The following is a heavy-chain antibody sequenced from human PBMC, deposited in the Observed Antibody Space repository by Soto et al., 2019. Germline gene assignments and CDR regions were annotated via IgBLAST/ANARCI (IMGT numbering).Heavy chain of an antibody. J-gene: IGHJ4*02. D-gene: IGHD3-16*02. Sequence: ASVKVSFKASGYTFIGYSIHWFRQAPGQGLEWMGRINPNSGETNFAQTFRGRVTMTTDTSISTAFMELSRLTSDDTAVYYCARGGLYSYPYWGQGTLVTVSS. CDR3: ARGGLYSYPY. V-gene: IGHV1-2*02. CDR1: GYTFIGYS. CDR2: INPNSGET.